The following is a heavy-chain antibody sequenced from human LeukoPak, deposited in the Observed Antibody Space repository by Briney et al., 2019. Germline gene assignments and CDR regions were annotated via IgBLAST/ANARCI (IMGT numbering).Heavy chain of an antibody. CDR3: ARSSVVTAMVHLEY. V-gene: IGHV1-69*06. D-gene: IGHD2-21*02. J-gene: IGHJ4*02. CDR1: GGTFTSYA. CDR2: IIPTFGAA. Sequence: SVKVSCKASGGTFTSYAISWVRQAPGQGLEWMGGIIPTFGAANYAQKFQGRVTITADKSTSTSYMELSSLRSEDTAVYYCARSSVVTAMVHLEYWGQGTLVTVSS.